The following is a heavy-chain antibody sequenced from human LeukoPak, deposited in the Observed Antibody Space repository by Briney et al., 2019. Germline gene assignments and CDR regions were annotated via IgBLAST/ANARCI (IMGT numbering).Heavy chain of an antibody. J-gene: IGHJ4*02. V-gene: IGHV1-18*01. CDR3: ARGAGSYGDYSLWLGY. CDR1: GYTFTGYG. CDR2: VSAYNGNT. D-gene: IGHD4-17*01. Sequence: ASVKVSCKASGYTFTGYGFRWVRHAPGQGLEWMGWVSAYNGNTIYAQSYQGRVTMTTDTSTSTAYMELRSLRPDDTAVYYCARGAGSYGDYSLWLGYWGQGTLVTVSS.